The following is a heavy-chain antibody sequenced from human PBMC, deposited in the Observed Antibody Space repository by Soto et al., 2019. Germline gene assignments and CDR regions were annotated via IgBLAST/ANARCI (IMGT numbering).Heavy chain of an antibody. Sequence: QVQLVESGGGVAQPGRSLRLSCAASGFTFSSYAMHWVRQAPGKGLEWVAVISYDGSNKYYADSVKGRFTISRDNSKNTLYLQMNSLRAEDTAVYYCARDTVIAGHYYYYYGMDVWGQGTTVTVSS. J-gene: IGHJ6*02. V-gene: IGHV3-30-3*01. CDR1: GFTFSSYA. CDR3: ARDTVIAGHYYYYYGMDV. CDR2: ISYDGSNK. D-gene: IGHD6-13*01.